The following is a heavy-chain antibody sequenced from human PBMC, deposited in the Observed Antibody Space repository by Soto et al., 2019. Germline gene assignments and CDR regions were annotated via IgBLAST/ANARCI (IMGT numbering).Heavy chain of an antibody. J-gene: IGHJ6*02. CDR1: GGSVSSESHY. D-gene: IGHD3-16*01. CDR2: IYYTGST. CDR3: ARQGSNGAYVYFAMDV. V-gene: IGHV4-61*03. Sequence: SETLSLTCTVSGGSVSSESHYWSWIRQTPGKGLEWIGYIYYTGSTNYNPSLKGRVTMSVDKSISTAYLQWSSLKASDSATYYCARQGSNGAYVYFAMDVWGQGTTVTVSS.